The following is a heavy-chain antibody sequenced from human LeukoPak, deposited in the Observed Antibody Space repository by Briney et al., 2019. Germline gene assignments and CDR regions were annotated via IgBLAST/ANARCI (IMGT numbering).Heavy chain of an antibody. D-gene: IGHD2-2*01. CDR2: INWNGGST. CDR3: ARLSYPYIVVVPAAAYFDY. Sequence: GGSLRLSCAASGFTFDDYGMSWVRQAPGKGLEWDSGINWNGGSTGYADSVKVRITISRDNARNSLYLQMNSLRAEDTALYYCARLSYPYIVVVPAAAYFDYWGQGTLVTVSS. J-gene: IGHJ4*02. V-gene: IGHV3-20*04. CDR1: GFTFDDYG.